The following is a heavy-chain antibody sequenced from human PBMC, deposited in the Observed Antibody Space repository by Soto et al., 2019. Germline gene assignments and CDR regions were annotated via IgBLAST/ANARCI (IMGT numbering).Heavy chain of an antibody. J-gene: IGHJ5*02. Sequence: QVQLQQSGPGLVKPSQTLSLTCVIAGDSVSSKSATWNWIRQSPSRGLEWLGRTYYRSKWYNDYAVSVKSRIPINPATSKNQFSLQLNSVTPEDTAVYYCARVNSTLPTFIYWFDPWGQGTLVTVSS. CDR3: ARVNSTLPTFIYWFDP. CDR2: TYYRSKWYN. CDR1: GDSVSSKSAT. V-gene: IGHV6-1*01. D-gene: IGHD3-16*01.